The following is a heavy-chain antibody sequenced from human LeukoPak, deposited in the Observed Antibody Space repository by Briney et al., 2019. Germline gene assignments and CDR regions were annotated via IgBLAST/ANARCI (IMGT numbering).Heavy chain of an antibody. CDR2: ISSSSSTI. V-gene: IGHV3-48*01. CDR3: ARPRGYCSSTSCYTGAFDI. Sequence: PGGSLRLSCAASGFTFSSYSMNWVRQAPGKGLEWVSYISSSSSTIYYADSVKGRFTISRDNAKNSLYLQMNSLRAEDTAVYYCARPRGYCSSTSCYTGAFDIWGQGTMVTVSS. CDR1: GFTFSSYS. J-gene: IGHJ3*02. D-gene: IGHD2-2*02.